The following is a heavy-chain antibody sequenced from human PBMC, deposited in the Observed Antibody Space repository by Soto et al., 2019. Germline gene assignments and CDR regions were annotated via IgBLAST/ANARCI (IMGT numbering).Heavy chain of an antibody. CDR3: AKAVYDFWSGYSAFDI. CDR1: GFTFSSYG. J-gene: IGHJ3*02. V-gene: IGHV3-30*18. Sequence: QVQLVESGGGVVQPGRSLRLSCAASGFTFSSYGMHWVRQAPGKGLEWVAVISDDGSNKYYADSVKGRFTISRDNSKNTLYLQMNSLRAEDTAVYYCAKAVYDFWSGYSAFDIWGQGTMVTVSS. D-gene: IGHD3-3*01. CDR2: ISDDGSNK.